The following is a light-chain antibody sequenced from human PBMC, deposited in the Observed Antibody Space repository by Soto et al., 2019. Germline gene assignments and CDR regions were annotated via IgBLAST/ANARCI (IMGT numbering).Light chain of an antibody. CDR3: QSYNDWPFA. V-gene: IGKV3-15*01. CDR2: GAS. CDR1: ESLSTF. J-gene: IGKJ2*01. Sequence: EIVLTQSPGTLSVSPGERVTLSCRASESLSTFLAWYQQKPGQAPRLLIYGASTKATGIPARFSGSGSATDFTLTISSLQSEDSAVYYCQSYNDWPFAFGQGTKLEI.